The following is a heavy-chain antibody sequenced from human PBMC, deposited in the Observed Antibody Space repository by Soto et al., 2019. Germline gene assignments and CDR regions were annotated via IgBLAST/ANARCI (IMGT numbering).Heavy chain of an antibody. CDR1: GFSLSTSGVG. Sequence: QITLKESGPTLVKPTQTLTLTCTFSGFSLSTSGVGVGWIRQPPGKALEWLAVIYWDDDKRYSPSLKSRLTITKDTSKNQVVLTMTNMDPVETATYYCAHITDTPMALDHWGQGTLVTVSS. D-gene: IGHD5-18*01. CDR3: AHITDTPMALDH. V-gene: IGHV2-5*02. CDR2: IYWDDDK. J-gene: IGHJ5*02.